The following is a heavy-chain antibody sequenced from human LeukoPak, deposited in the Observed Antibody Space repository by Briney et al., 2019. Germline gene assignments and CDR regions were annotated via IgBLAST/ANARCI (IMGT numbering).Heavy chain of an antibody. J-gene: IGHJ5*02. V-gene: IGHV4-39*01. Sequence: SETLSLTCTVSGGSISSSSYYWGWIRQPPGKGLEWIGSIYYSGSTYYNPSLKSRVTISVDTSKNQFSLKLSSVAAADTAVYYCARHLPSVIALNWFDPSGQGTLVTVSS. D-gene: IGHD4-11*01. CDR1: GGSISSSSYY. CDR2: IYYSGST. CDR3: ARHLPSVIALNWFDP.